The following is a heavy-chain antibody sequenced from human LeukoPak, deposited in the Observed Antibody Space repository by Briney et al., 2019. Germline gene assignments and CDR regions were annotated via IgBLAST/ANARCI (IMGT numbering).Heavy chain of an antibody. CDR3: ALSRYGEALFDY. CDR1: GVSIASNTHY. Sequence: SETLSLTCNVSGVSIASNTHYWTWIRQHPGTGLEWIGFISYSDPTSYHPSLRSRVAFSLDTSKNQFSLQLHSVTAADTAVYYCALSRYGEALFDYWGQGSLVTVSS. CDR2: ISYSDPT. J-gene: IGHJ4*02. V-gene: IGHV4-31*03. D-gene: IGHD3-10*01.